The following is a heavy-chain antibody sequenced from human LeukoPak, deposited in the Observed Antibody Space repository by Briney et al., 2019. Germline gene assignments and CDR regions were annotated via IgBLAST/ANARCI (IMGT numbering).Heavy chain of an antibody. CDR1: GRSISSSSYY. D-gene: IGHD6-6*01. V-gene: IGHV4-39*01. CDR2: IYYSGST. CDR3: ARHRIGIEFSSSPGYYMDV. J-gene: IGHJ6*03. Sequence: SETLSLTCTVSGRSISSSSYYWGWLRQPPGKGLEWIGTIYYSGSTNYNPSLKSRVTISVDTSKNQFALKLSSVTAADTAVYYCARHRIGIEFSSSPGYYMDVWGKGTTVTVSS.